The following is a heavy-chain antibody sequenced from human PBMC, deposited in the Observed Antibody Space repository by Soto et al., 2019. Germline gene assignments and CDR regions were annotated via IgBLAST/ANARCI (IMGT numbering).Heavy chain of an antibody. CDR3: ARDGKFDP. J-gene: IGHJ5*02. V-gene: IGHV1-18*01. CDR1: GYTLTELS. Sequence: ASVKVSCTVSGYTLTELSMHWVRQAPGQGLEWMGWISAYNGNTNYAQKLQGRVTMTTDTSTSTAYMELRSLRSDDTAVYYCARDGKFDPWGQGTLVTVSS. CDR2: ISAYNGNT.